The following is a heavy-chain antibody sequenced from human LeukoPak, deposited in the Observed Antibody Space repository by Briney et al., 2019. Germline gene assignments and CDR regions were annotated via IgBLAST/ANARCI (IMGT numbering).Heavy chain of an antibody. D-gene: IGHD3-22*01. CDR3: ARGDYYGSSGSDP. V-gene: IGHV4-30-4*01. J-gene: IGHJ5*02. Sequence: PSQTLSLTCTVSGGSISSGDYYWSWIRQPPGKGLEWIGYIYYSGSTYYNPSLKSRVTISVDTSKNQFSLKLSSVTAADTAVYYCARGDYYGSSGSDPWGQGTLVTVSS. CDR1: GGSISSGDYY. CDR2: IYYSGST.